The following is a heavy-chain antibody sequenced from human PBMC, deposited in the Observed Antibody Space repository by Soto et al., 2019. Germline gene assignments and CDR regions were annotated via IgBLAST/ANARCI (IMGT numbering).Heavy chain of an antibody. CDR3: ARASPGGVVVLSY. D-gene: IGHD2-15*01. CDR1: GGSFSGYY. Sequence: SETLSLTCAVYGGSFSGYYWSWIRQPPGKGLEWIGEINHSGSTNYNPSLKSRVTISVDTSKNQFSLKLSSVTAADTAVYYCARASPGGVVVLSYWGQGTLVTVSS. J-gene: IGHJ4*02. V-gene: IGHV4-34*01. CDR2: INHSGST.